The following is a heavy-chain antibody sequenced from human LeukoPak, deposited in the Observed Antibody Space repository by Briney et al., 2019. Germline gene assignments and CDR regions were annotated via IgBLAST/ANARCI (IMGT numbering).Heavy chain of an antibody. V-gene: IGHV5-51*01. CDR1: GYSFTSYW. J-gene: IGHJ3*02. D-gene: IGHD3-3*01. CDR2: IYPGDSDT. Sequence: GESLEISCKGSGYSFTSYWIGWVRQMPGKGLDWMGIIYPGDSDTRYSPSFQSQVTMSADKAISTAYLQWSSLKASDTAMYYCARLITIFGVVKGPFDIWGRGTLVTVSS. CDR3: ARLITIFGVVKGPFDI.